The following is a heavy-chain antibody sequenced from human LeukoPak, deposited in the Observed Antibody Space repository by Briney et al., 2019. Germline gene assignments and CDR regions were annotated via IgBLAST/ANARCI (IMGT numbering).Heavy chain of an antibody. CDR3: ARARGYSYGYYYFEY. CDR1: GGSISSYY. D-gene: IGHD5-18*01. J-gene: IGHJ4*02. CDR2: IYYSGST. V-gene: IGHV4-59*01. Sequence: PSETLSLTCTVSGGSISSYYWSWLRQAPGKGLEWIGYIYYSGSTNYNPSLKSRVTISVDTSKNQFSLKLSSVTAADTAVYYCARARGYSYGYYYFEYWGQGALVTVSS.